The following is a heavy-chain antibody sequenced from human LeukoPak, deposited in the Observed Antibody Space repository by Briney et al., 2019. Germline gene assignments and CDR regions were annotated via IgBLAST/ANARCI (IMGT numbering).Heavy chain of an antibody. V-gene: IGHV3-48*04. CDR3: AVLRYFDWLLTNDAFDI. CDR1: GVTFSSYS. J-gene: IGHJ3*02. Sequence: GGSLRLSCAASGVTFSSYSMNWVRQAPGKGLECVSYISSSSSTIYYADSVKGRFTISRDNAKNSLYLQMNSLRAEDTAVYYCAVLRYFDWLLTNDAFDIWGQGTMVTVSS. D-gene: IGHD3-9*01. CDR2: ISSSSSTI.